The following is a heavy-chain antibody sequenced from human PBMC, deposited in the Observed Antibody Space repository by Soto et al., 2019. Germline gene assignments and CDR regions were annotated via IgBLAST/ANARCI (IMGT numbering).Heavy chain of an antibody. Sequence: GGSLRLSCAASGFTFSSYAMSWVRQAPGKGLEWVSAISGSGGSTYYADSVKGRFTISRDNSKNTLYLQMNSLRAEDTAVYYCAKGANVLRYFDWAFDYWGQGTLVTVSS. D-gene: IGHD3-9*01. CDR2: ISGSGGST. CDR1: GFTFSSYA. CDR3: AKGANVLRYFDWAFDY. J-gene: IGHJ4*02. V-gene: IGHV3-23*01.